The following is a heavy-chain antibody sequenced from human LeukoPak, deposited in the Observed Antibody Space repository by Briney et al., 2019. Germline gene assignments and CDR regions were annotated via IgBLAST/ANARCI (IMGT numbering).Heavy chain of an antibody. CDR2: IHYSGST. CDR3: ASGLRYFDLYY. V-gene: IGHV4-59*01. J-gene: IGHJ4*02. D-gene: IGHD3-9*01. Sequence: SETLSLTCTVSGGSISSYYWSWIRQPPGKGLEWIGYIHYSGSTNYNPSLKSRVTISVDTSKNQFSLKLSSVTAADTAVYYCASGLRYFDLYYWGQGTLVTVSS. CDR1: GGSISSYY.